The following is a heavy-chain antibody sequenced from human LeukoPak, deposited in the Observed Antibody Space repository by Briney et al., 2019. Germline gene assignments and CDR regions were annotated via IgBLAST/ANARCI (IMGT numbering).Heavy chain of an antibody. CDR2: IHYSGST. CDR3: ARYGSGWYEGYFEH. D-gene: IGHD6-19*01. V-gene: IGHV4-59*01. CDR1: GGSISSYY. Sequence: PSETLSLTCTVSGGSISSYYWSWIRQPPGKGLEWIGYIHYSGSTNYNPSLKSRVTISVDTSKNQFSLKLKSVTAADTAVYYCARYGSGWYEGYFEHWGQGTLVTVSS. J-gene: IGHJ4*02.